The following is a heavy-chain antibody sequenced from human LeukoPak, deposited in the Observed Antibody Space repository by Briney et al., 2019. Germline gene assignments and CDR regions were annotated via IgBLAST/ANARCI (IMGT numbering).Heavy chain of an antibody. Sequence: GGSLRLSCVASGFTLSGDDMMWVRQRPGKGLEWVSSISKSDDRTYYADSVKGRFTISRDKSKSTVYLQMSSLRVDDTAVYYCAKDPFTFDGDYGDTWGQGTLVTVSS. D-gene: IGHD4-17*01. V-gene: IGHV3-23*01. CDR3: AKDPFTFDGDYGDT. CDR2: ISKSDDRT. CDR1: GFTLSGDD. J-gene: IGHJ4*02.